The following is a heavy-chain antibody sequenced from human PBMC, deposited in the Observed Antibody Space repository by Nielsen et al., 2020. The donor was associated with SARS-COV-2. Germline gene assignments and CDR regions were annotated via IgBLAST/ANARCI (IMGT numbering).Heavy chain of an antibody. CDR2: INSDGSST. J-gene: IGHJ6*03. CDR1: GFTFNSYW. V-gene: IGHV3-74*01. Sequence: GESLKISCAASGFTFNSYWMHWVRQAPGKGLVWVSRINSDGSSTSYADSVKGRFTISRDNAKNTLYLQMNSLRAEDTAVYYCARDGSADYYYYYYMDVWGKGTTVTVSS. CDR3: ARDGSADYYYYYYMDV. D-gene: IGHD2-2*01.